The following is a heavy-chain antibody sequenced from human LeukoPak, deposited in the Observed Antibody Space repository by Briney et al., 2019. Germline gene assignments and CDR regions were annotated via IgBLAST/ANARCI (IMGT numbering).Heavy chain of an antibody. Sequence: ASVKVSCKASGYTFTGYYMHWVRQAPGQGLEWMGWINPNSGGTNYAQKFQGRVTMTRDMSTSTVYMELSSLRSEDTAVYYCARDLPGYGGYVETFDYWGQGTLVTVSS. CDR2: INPNSGGT. V-gene: IGHV1-2*02. D-gene: IGHD5-12*01. J-gene: IGHJ4*02. CDR1: GYTFTGYY. CDR3: ARDLPGYGGYVETFDY.